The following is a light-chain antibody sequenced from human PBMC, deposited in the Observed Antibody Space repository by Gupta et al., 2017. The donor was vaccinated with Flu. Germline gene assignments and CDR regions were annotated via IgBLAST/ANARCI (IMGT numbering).Light chain of an antibody. J-gene: IGKJ2*01. CDR2: DAS. CDR3: QQRRSWNT. V-gene: IGKV3-11*01. CDR1: QSVEHK. Sequence: SPAHMSLSKGERSTRSCRDSQSVEHKVEWEQKNPGQAPRLIIYDASNRDTGITDRFSGSGEGTNFSLTSNSREQEACKAYYGQQRRSWNTFGQGTKLEI.